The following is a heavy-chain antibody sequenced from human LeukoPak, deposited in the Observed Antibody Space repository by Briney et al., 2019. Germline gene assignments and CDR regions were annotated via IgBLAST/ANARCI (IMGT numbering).Heavy chain of an antibody. Sequence: GGSLRLSCAASGFTFSTYSMNWVRQAPGKGLEWVSSITRSSYIYYADSVKGRFTISRDNAKNSLYLQMNSLRAEDTAVYYCAGYASSARRDAFDIWGQGTMVTVSS. CDR3: AGYASSARRDAFDI. CDR1: GFTFSTYS. CDR2: ITRSSYI. J-gene: IGHJ3*02. V-gene: IGHV3-21*01. D-gene: IGHD3-22*01.